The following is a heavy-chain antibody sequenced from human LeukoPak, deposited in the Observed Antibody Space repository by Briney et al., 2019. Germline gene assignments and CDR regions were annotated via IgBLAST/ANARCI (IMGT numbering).Heavy chain of an antibody. CDR3: ARDIRFGRARYMDV. CDR1: GYTFTSYG. D-gene: IGHD3-10*01. CDR2: IIPIFGTA. V-gene: IGHV1-69*06. J-gene: IGHJ6*03. Sequence: SVKVSCKASGYTFTSYGISWVRQAPGQGLEWMGGIIPIFGTANYAQKFQGRVTITADKSTSTAYMELSSLRSEDTAVYYCARDIRFGRARYMDVWGKGTTVTVSS.